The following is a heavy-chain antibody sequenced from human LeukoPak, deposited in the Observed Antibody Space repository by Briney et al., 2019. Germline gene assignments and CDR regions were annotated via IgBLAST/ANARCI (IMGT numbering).Heavy chain of an antibody. V-gene: IGHV3-30*18. CDR2: ISYDGSNK. J-gene: IGHJ4*02. CDR3: TKDPKRYCSGGSCYSYFDY. D-gene: IGHD2-15*01. Sequence: GGSLRLSCAASGFTFSSYGMHWVRQAPGKGLEWVAVISYDGSNKYYADSVKGRFTISRDNSKNTLYLQMNSLRAEDTAVYYCTKDPKRYCSGGSCYSYFDYWGQGTLVTVSS. CDR1: GFTFSSYG.